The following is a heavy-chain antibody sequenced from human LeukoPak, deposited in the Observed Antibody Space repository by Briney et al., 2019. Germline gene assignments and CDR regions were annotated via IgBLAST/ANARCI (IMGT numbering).Heavy chain of an antibody. J-gene: IGHJ4*02. CDR1: GFTFSTYG. CDR2: IRYDGSNK. V-gene: IGHV3-30*02. D-gene: IGHD3-22*01. Sequence: PGGSLRLSCAASGFTFSTYGMHWVRQAPGKGLEWVAFIRYDGSNKYYADSVKGRFTISRDNAKNSLYLQMNSLRAEDTAVYYCARTYYYDSSGYYYGGYYFDYWGQGTLVTVSS. CDR3: ARTYYYDSSGYYYGGYYFDY.